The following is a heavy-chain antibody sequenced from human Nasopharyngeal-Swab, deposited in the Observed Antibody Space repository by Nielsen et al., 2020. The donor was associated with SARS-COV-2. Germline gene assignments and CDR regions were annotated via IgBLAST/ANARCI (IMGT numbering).Heavy chain of an antibody. CDR3: ARCGGDCYHDAFDI. D-gene: IGHD2-21*02. Sequence: GGSLRLSCKGSGYSFTSYWIGWVRQMPGKGLEWMGIIYPGDSDTRYSPSFQGQVTISADKSISTAYLQWSSLKASDTAMYYCARCGGDCYHDAFDIWSQGTMVTVSS. J-gene: IGHJ3*02. CDR1: GYSFTSYW. V-gene: IGHV5-51*01. CDR2: IYPGDSDT.